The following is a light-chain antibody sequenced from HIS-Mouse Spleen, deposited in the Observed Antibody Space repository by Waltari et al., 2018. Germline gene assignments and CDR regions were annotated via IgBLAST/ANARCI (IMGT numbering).Light chain of an antibody. V-gene: IGLV2-11*01. CDR2: EGS. J-gene: IGLJ2*01. CDR1: SSDVGGYNY. Sequence: QSALTQPRSVSGSPGQSVTISCTGTSSDVGGYNYVSWYQQHPGNAPKLMIYEGSKRPSGVPVRFSGSKSGNTASLTISGLQAEDEADYYCCSYAGSYTFVFGGGTKLTVL. CDR3: CSYAGSYTFV.